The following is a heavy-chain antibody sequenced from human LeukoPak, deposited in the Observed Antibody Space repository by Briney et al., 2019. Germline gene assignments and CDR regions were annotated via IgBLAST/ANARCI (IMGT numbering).Heavy chain of an antibody. CDR2: IIPIFGTA. CDR3: ARDSTMVRGVIWDYYYGMDV. D-gene: IGHD3-10*01. V-gene: IGHV1-69*06. CDR1: GGTFSSYA. J-gene: IGHJ6*04. Sequence: ASVKVSCKASGGTFSSYAISWVRQAHGQGLEWMGGIIPIFGTANYAQKFQGRVTITADKSTSTAYMELSSLRSEDTAVYYCARDSTMVRGVIWDYYYGMDVWGKGPTVTVSS.